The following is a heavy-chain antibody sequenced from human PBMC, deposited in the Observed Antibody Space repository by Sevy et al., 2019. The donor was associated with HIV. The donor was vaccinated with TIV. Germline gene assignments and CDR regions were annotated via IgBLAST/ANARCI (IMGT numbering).Heavy chain of an antibody. Sequence: SETLSLTCAVYGGSFSGYYWSWIRQPPGKGLEWSGEINHSGSTNYNPSLKSRVTISVDTSKNQFSLKLSSVTAADTAVYYCARRNPRGYSYGYGGYFDYWGQGTLVTVSS. CDR1: GGSFSGYY. CDR2: INHSGST. J-gene: IGHJ4*02. D-gene: IGHD5-18*01. CDR3: ARRNPRGYSYGYGGYFDY. V-gene: IGHV4-34*01.